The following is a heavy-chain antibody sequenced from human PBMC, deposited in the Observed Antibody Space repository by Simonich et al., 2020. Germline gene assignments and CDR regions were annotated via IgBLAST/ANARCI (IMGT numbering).Heavy chain of an antibody. Sequence: QVQLVQSGAEVKKPGASVKVSCKASGYTFTGYYMHWVRQAPGQGLEWMRWINPNSGGTNYAQKFQGRVTMTRDPSISTAYMERSRLSSDDTAVYYCARGGVRSSSWYWYFDLWGRGTLVTVSS. CDR2: INPNSGGT. CDR3: ARGGVRSSSWYWYFDL. V-gene: IGHV1-2*02. J-gene: IGHJ2*01. D-gene: IGHD6-13*01. CDR1: GYTFTGYY.